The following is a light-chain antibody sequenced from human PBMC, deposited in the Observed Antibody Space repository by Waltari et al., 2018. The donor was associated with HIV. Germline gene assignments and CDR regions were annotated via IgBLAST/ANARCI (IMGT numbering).Light chain of an antibody. Sequence: SALTQPASVSGSPGQSITLSCTGNSSDVGSPEYVSWYQHHPGKAPKLMIYEVSNRPSGASNRFSGSKSGNTASLTISGLQAEDEADYYCTSYTTSSTVVFGGGTKLTVL. CDR2: EVS. CDR1: SSDVGSPEY. J-gene: IGLJ2*01. CDR3: TSYTTSSTVV. V-gene: IGLV2-14*01.